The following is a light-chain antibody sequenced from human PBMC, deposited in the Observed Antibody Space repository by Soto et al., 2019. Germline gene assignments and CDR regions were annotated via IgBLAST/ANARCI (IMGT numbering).Light chain of an antibody. J-gene: IGKJ5*01. CDR3: QQHNNWPPIT. CDR1: QSVSSY. V-gene: IGKV3-11*01. Sequence: IVLTQSPATLSLSPGERATLSCRASQSVSSYLACYQQKPGQPPRLLIYDTSNRATGIPARFSGSGSETDFTLTISSLEPEDVGVYYCQQHNNWPPITFGQGTRLEIK. CDR2: DTS.